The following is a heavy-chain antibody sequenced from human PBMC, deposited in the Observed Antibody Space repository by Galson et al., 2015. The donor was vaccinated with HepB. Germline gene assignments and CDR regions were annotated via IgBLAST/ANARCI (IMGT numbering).Heavy chain of an antibody. CDR3: ARDLVVYATLYYYYYMDV. V-gene: IGHV3-30-3*01. J-gene: IGHJ6*03. D-gene: IGHD2-8*02. Sequence: SLRLSCAASGFTFSSYAMHWVRQAPGKGLEWVAVISYDGSNKYYAGSVKGRFTISRDNSKNTLYLQMNSLRAEDTAVYYCARDLVVYATLYYYYYMDVWGKGTTVTVSS. CDR1: GFTFSSYA. CDR2: ISYDGSNK.